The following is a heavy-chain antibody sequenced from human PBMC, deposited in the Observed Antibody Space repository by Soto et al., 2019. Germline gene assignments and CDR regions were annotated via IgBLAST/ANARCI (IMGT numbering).Heavy chain of an antibody. Sequence: PGGSLRLSCAASGFSFNAFGIHWVRQAPGKGLEWVAVITYDGSYKAYGDSVKGRFTISRDNSQKTLFLLMNSLRPEDTAVYYCAKEMAEAGDPFYNFGLDVWGQGTTVTVSS. CDR2: ITYDGSYK. D-gene: IGHD6-13*01. CDR3: AKEMAEAGDPFYNFGLDV. J-gene: IGHJ6*02. V-gene: IGHV3-30*18. CDR1: GFSFNAFG.